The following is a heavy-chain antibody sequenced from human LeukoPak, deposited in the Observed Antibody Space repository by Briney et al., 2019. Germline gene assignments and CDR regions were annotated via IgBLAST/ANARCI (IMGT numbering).Heavy chain of an antibody. CDR2: INPSGGST. CDR3: ARDEQLVPAAMLDY. CDR1: GYTFTSYY. Sequence: AASVKVSCKASGYTFTSYYMHWVRQAPGQGLEWMGIINPSGGSTNYAQKLQGRVTMTTDTSTSTAYMELRSLRSDDTAVYYCARDEQLVPAAMLDYWGQGTLVTVSS. J-gene: IGHJ4*02. V-gene: IGHV1-46*01. D-gene: IGHD2-2*01.